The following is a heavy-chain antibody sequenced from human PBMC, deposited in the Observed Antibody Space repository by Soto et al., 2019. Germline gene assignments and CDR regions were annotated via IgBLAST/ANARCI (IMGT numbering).Heavy chain of an antibody. CDR2: ISYDGSNK. CDR1: GFTFSSYG. D-gene: IGHD3-16*01. V-gene: IGHV3-30*18. CDR3: AKVERLITNYCYHGMLV. J-gene: IGHJ6*02. Sequence: PGGSLRLSCAASGFTFSSYGMHWVRQAPGKGLEWVAVISYDGSNKYYADSVKGRFTISRDNSKNTLYLQMNSLRAEDTAVYYCAKVERLITNYCYHGMLVSCQGTTVNVPS.